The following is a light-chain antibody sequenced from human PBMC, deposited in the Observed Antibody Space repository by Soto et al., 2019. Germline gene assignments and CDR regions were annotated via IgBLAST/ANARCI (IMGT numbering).Light chain of an antibody. CDR2: IAS. CDR1: HSVSSNY. Sequence: EIVLTQSPGTLSLSPGERATLSCRASHSVSSNYLAWYQQKTGQTPRLLIYIASSRAPGIPDRFSGSGSGTHFTLTISRVEPEDFAVYYCQQYGSSPWTFGQGTKVEIK. CDR3: QQYGSSPWT. J-gene: IGKJ1*01. V-gene: IGKV3-20*01.